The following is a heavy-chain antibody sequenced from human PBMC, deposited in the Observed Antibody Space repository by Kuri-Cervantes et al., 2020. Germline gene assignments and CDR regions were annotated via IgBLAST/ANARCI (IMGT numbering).Heavy chain of an antibody. CDR3: ARAPDSSSWYRYYYYMDV. CDR2: ISSSGSTI. CDR1: GFTFSDYY. J-gene: IGHJ6*03. Sequence: GESLKISCAASGFTFSDYYMSWIRQAPGKGLEWVSYISSSGSTIYYAYSVKGRFTISRANAKHSLYLQMNSLRAEDSAVYYCARAPDSSSWYRYYYYMDVCGKGTTVTVSS. V-gene: IGHV3-11*04. D-gene: IGHD6-13*01.